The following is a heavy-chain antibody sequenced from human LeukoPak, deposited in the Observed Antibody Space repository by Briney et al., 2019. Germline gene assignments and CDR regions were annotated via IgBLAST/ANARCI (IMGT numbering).Heavy chain of an antibody. V-gene: IGHV4-30-2*01. Sequence: TSETLSLTCTVSGGPISSGGYYWSWIRQPPGKGLEWIGYIYHSGSTYYNPSLKSRVTISVDRSKNQFSLKLSSVTAADTAVYYCARESQLVPADYWGQGTLVTVSS. CDR3: ARESQLVPADY. CDR2: IYHSGST. J-gene: IGHJ4*02. CDR1: GGPISSGGYY. D-gene: IGHD6-6*01.